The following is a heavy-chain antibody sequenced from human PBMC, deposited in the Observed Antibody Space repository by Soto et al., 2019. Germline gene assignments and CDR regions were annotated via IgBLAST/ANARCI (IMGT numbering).Heavy chain of an antibody. CDR2: MNPNSGNT. D-gene: IGHD2-8*01. J-gene: IGHJ6*04. Sequence: GASVKVSCKASGYTFTSYDINWVRQATGQGLEWMGWMNPNSGNTGYAQKFQGRVTMTRNTSISTAYMELSSLRSEDTAVYYCARNNGGYCTNGVFYDTHGWLNVWGKGTTVTVSS. CDR1: GYTFTSYD. V-gene: IGHV1-8*01. CDR3: ARNNGGYCTNGVFYDTHGWLNV.